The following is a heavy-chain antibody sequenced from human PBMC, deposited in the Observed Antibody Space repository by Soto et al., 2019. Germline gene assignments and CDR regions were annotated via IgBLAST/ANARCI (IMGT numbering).Heavy chain of an antibody. D-gene: IGHD4-17*01. CDR2: IYYSGST. CDR3: GRQRSLLYGVSPYFDY. Sequence: PSETLSLTCTVSGGSISSYYWSWIRQPPGKGLEWIGYIYYSGSTNYNPSLKSRVNISVDTSKNQFSLKLSSVTAADTAVYYCGRQRSLLYGVSPYFDYWGQGTLVTVSS. CDR1: GGSISSYY. J-gene: IGHJ4*02. V-gene: IGHV4-59*01.